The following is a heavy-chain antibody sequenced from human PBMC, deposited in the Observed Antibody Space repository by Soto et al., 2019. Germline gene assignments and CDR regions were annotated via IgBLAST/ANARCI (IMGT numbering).Heavy chain of an antibody. CDR1: GYTFFTYD. CDR2: ISTYCGDT. D-gene: IGHD1-1*01. V-gene: IGHV1-18*01. CDR3: ARHHGPTTSENWFDP. J-gene: IGHJ5*02. Sequence: QVHLVQSGVEVKTPGASVKVSCQASGYTFFTYDISWVRQAPGQGLEWMGWISTYCGDTTYAQKFQGRVTMTTATPTTAAYLELRSRRSDDAALFYCARHHGPTTSENWFDPWGQGTVVTVSS.